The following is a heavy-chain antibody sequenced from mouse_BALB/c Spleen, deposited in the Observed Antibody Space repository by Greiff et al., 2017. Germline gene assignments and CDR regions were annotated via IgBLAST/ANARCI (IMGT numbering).Heavy chain of an antibody. J-gene: IGHJ4*01. V-gene: IGHV3-2*02. CDR1: GYSITSDYA. CDR2: ISYSGST. CDR3: ARRDYGPYAMDY. Sequence: DVKLQESGPGLVKPSQSLSLTCTVTGYSITSDYAWNWIRQFPGNKLEWMGYISYSGSTSYNPSLKSRISITRDTSKNQFFLQLNSVTTEDTATYYCARRDYGPYAMDYWGQGTSVTVSS. D-gene: IGHD1-2*01.